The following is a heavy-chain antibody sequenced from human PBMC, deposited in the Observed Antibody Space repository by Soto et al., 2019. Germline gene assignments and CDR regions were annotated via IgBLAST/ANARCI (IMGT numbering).Heavy chain of an antibody. CDR2: IYWDDDK. Sequence: QITLKESGPTLVKPTQTLTLTCTFSGFSLSTSGVGVGWIRQPPGKALEWLALIYWDDDKRYSPSLKSRLTITKDTSKNQVVLTMTNMDPVDTATYYCAHSPWDGRPNPQPPNWFDPWGQGTLVTVSS. D-gene: IGHD1-26*01. CDR1: GFSLSTSGVG. J-gene: IGHJ5*02. V-gene: IGHV2-5*02. CDR3: AHSPWDGRPNPQPPNWFDP.